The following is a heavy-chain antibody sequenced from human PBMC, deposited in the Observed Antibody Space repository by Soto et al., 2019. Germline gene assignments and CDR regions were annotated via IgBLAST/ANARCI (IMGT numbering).Heavy chain of an antibody. CDR2: ISYDGSNK. Sequence: PGGSLRLSGAASGFTFSSYGMHWVRQAPGKGLEWVAVISYDGSNKYYADSVKGRFTISRDNSKNTLYLQMNSLRAEDTAVYYCAKELWYPRSRIAVAGSLAGMDVWGQGTTVTVSS. CDR3: AKELWYPRSRIAVAGSLAGMDV. J-gene: IGHJ6*02. CDR1: GFTFSSYG. V-gene: IGHV3-30*18. D-gene: IGHD6-19*01.